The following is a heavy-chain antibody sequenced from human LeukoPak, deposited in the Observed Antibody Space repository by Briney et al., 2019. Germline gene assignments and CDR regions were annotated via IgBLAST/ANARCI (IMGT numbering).Heavy chain of an antibody. CDR1: GFTFSSYG. Sequence: GSLRLSCAASGFTFSSYGMHWVRQAPGKGLEWVAFIRYDGSNKYYADSVKGRFTISRDNSKNTLYLQMNSLRAEDTAVYYCAKLPKTYYDYVWGSYRYDYFDYWGQGTLVTVSS. V-gene: IGHV3-30*02. CDR2: IRYDGSNK. J-gene: IGHJ4*02. D-gene: IGHD3-16*02. CDR3: AKLPKTYYDYVWGSYRYDYFDY.